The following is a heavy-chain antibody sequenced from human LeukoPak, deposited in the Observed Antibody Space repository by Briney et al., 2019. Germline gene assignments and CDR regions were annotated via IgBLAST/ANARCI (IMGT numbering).Heavy chain of an antibody. J-gene: IGHJ4*02. CDR1: GGSISSGDYY. CDR2: IYYSGST. Sequence: PSETLSLTCTVSGGSISSGDYYWSWIRQPPGKGLEWIGYIYYSGSTYYNPSLKSRVTISVDTSKNQFSLKLSSVTAADTAVYYCARKFWLGESLDYWGQGTLVTVSS. CDR3: ARKFWLGESLDY. D-gene: IGHD3-10*01. V-gene: IGHV4-30-4*01.